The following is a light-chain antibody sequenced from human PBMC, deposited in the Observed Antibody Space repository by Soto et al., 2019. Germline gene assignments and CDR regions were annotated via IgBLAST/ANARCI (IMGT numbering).Light chain of an antibody. J-gene: IGKJ1*01. CDR1: QSVISSY. CDR2: GAS. V-gene: IGKV3-20*01. Sequence: EIVLTQSPGTLSLSPGERATLSCRASQSVISSYLAWYQHIPGQAPRLIIYGASSRATGIPDRFSGTGSGTDFTLTISRLEPEECAVYYCQQYGSLPWTFGQGTEVEIK. CDR3: QQYGSLPWT.